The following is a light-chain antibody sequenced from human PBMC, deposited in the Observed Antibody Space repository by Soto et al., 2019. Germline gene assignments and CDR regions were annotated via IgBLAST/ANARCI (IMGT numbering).Light chain of an antibody. Sequence: EIVMTQSPATLAGSPGETVTLSCRASQSLSGNLAWYQQKPGQAPRLLIFRASTRATGVPARFSGSGSGTDFTLTISRLEPEDFAVYYCQQRSNWPLTFGQGTRLEIK. J-gene: IGKJ5*01. CDR1: QSLSGN. CDR2: RAS. V-gene: IGKV3-11*01. CDR3: QQRSNWPLT.